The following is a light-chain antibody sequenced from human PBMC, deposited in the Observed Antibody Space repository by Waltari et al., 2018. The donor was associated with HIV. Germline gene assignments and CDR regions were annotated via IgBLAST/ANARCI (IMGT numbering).Light chain of an antibody. CDR2: ATS. Sequence: QSVLTQPPSVSGAPGQRVIIPCTGSSSNIGPTFDVPCYQLLPSTAPKLLIYATSNRPSGVPDRFSGSKSGTSASLAITGLQAEDEAEYYCQSFDSSLNAYVFGPGTTVVVL. CDR1: SSNIGPTFD. V-gene: IGLV1-40*02. J-gene: IGLJ1*01. CDR3: QSFDSSLNAYV.